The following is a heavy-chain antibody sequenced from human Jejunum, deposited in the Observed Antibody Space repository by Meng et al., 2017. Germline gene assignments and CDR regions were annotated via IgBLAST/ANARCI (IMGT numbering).Heavy chain of an antibody. CDR2: IYHSGST. Sequence: QVQLPGWGPGLVKPSETLSLTCAVSGGSISSVYWWTWVRQSPGKGLEWIGEIYHSGSTNYNPSLKSRVTISVDKSKNQFSLKLTSVTAADTAVYYCARGGYYSFDYWGQGTLVTVSS. CDR1: GGSISSVYW. J-gene: IGHJ4*02. V-gene: IGHV4-4*02. D-gene: IGHD5-18*01. CDR3: ARGGYYSFDY.